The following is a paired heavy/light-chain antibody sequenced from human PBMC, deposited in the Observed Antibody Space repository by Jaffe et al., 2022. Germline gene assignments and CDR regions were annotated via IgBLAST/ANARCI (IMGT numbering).Light chain of an antibody. CDR3: QHIDSYPLT. V-gene: IGKV1-9*01. CDR2: SAS. J-gene: IGKJ4*01. Sequence: DIQLTQSPSFLSAFVGDRVTITCRASQGISTYLAWYQQKSGKAPKLLIYSASTLQSGVPSRFSGSGSGTQFTLTISSLQPEDFATYYCQHIDSYPLTFGGGTKVEIK. CDR1: QGISTY.
Heavy chain of an antibody. CDR3: AKGWVVGAKAWFDP. V-gene: IGHV3-66*02. J-gene: IGHJ5*02. CDR1: GFSVSNTY. Sequence: EVQLVESGGGLVQPGGSLRLSCAASGFSVSNTYINWVRQAPGKGLEWVSIIYSSGSTYYADSVKGRFTISRDNSKNTLYLQMNSLRPDDTAIYYCAKGWVVGAKAWFDPWGQGTLVIVSS. CDR2: IYSSGST. D-gene: IGHD1-26*01.